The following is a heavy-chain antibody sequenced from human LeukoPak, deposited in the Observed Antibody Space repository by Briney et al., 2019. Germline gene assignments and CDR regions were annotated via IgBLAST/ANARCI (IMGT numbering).Heavy chain of an antibody. J-gene: IGHJ6*02. CDR3: ARFGDIYFYRMDV. V-gene: IGHV4-59*08. Sequence: PSETLALTCTVSGGSVNNYFWSWIRQPTGKTLEWIGYILHNGTTKFNPSLKSRVVMSVDKSKNQISLRLSSVTATDTAVYYCARFGDIYFYRMDVWGQGTTVTVS. D-gene: IGHD3-9*01. CDR2: ILHNGTT. CDR1: GGSVNNYF.